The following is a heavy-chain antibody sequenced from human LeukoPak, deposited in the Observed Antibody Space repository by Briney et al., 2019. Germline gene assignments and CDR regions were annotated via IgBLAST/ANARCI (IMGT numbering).Heavy chain of an antibody. J-gene: IGHJ4*02. D-gene: IGHD2-2*01. V-gene: IGHV1-3*01. Sequence: ASVKVSCKASGYTFTSYAMHWVRQAPGQRLEWMGWINAGNGNTKYSQKFQGRVTITRDTSASTAYMELSSLRSEDTAVYYCARGPIARYCSSTSCYSWGQGTLVTVSS. CDR2: INAGNGNT. CDR3: ARGPIARYCSSTSCYS. CDR1: GYTFTSYA.